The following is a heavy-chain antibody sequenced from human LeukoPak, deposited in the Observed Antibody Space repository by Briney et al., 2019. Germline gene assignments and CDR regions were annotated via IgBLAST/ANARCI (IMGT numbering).Heavy chain of an antibody. Sequence: SETLSLTCTVSGGSISSYYWSWIRQPPGKGLEWIGYIYYSGSTNYNPSLKSRVTISVDTSKNQFSLKLSSVTAADTAVYYCARDLLDYGYYYYMDVWGKGTTVTVSS. CDR1: GGSISSYY. J-gene: IGHJ6*03. CDR3: ARDLLDYGYYYYMDV. D-gene: IGHD4-17*01. V-gene: IGHV4-59*12. CDR2: IYYSGST.